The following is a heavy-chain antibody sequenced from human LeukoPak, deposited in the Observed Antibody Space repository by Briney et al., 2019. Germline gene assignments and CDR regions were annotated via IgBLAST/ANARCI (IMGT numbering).Heavy chain of an antibody. CDR3: ARAYSYYYHSSGYYAPKYFQH. CDR2: IYYSGSP. CDR1: GGSISSGGYY. J-gene: IGHJ1*01. D-gene: IGHD3-22*01. V-gene: IGHV4-31*03. Sequence: SETLSLTCTVSGGSISSGGYYWSWIRQHPGKGLEWIGYIYYSGSPYYNPSLKSRLTISVDTSKNQFSLQPTSVTAAGTAVYYCARAYSYYYHSSGYYAPKYFQHWGQGTLVTVSS.